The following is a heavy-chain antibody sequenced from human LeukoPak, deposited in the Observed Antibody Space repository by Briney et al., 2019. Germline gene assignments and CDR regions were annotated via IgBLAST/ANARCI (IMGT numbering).Heavy chain of an antibody. CDR2: INTVGSST. D-gene: IGHD3-10*01. Sequence: PGGSLRLSCAVSGFSFSSYWMHWVRQAPGNGLVWVSRINTVGSSTTHADSVKGRFTISRDNAKNTLYLQMNSLRAEDTAVYYCARDMDRYYMDVWGKGTTVTVSS. J-gene: IGHJ6*03. CDR1: GFSFSSYW. CDR3: ARDMDRYYMDV. V-gene: IGHV3-74*01.